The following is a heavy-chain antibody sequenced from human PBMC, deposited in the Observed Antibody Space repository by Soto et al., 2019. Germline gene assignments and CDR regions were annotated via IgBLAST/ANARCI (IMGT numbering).Heavy chain of an antibody. CDR2: ISYDGSNK. J-gene: IGHJ4*02. Sequence: PGGSLRLSCAASGFTFSSYAMHWVRQAPGKGLEWVAVISYDGSNKYYADSVKGRFTISRDNSKNTLYLQMNSLRAEDTAVYYCAREMDTAMEQIDYWGQGTLVTVSS. CDR3: AREMDTAMEQIDY. V-gene: IGHV3-30-3*01. D-gene: IGHD5-18*01. CDR1: GFTFSSYA.